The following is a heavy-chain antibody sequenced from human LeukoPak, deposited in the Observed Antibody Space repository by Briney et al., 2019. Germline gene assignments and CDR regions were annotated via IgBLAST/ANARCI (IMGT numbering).Heavy chain of an antibody. Sequence: GGSLRLSCAASGFTFSSYSMNWVRQAPGKGLEWVSSISSSSSYIYYADSVKGRFTISRDNAKNSLYLQMNSLRAEDTAVYYCARAYCSSTSCYEDYWGQGTLVTVSS. J-gene: IGHJ4*02. CDR3: ARAYCSSTSCYEDY. CDR2: ISSSSSYI. CDR1: GFTFSSYS. V-gene: IGHV3-21*01. D-gene: IGHD2-2*01.